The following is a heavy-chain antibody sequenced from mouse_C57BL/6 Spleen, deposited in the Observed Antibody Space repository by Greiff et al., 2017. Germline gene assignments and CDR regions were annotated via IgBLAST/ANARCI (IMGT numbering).Heavy chain of an antibody. CDR3: ARGDYYGSSWLLMDY. D-gene: IGHD1-1*01. V-gene: IGHV1-80*01. J-gene: IGHJ4*01. CDR2: IYPGDGDT. CDR1: GYAFSSYW. Sequence: VQLQQSGAELVKPGASVKISCKASGYAFSSYWMNWVKQRPGKGLEWIGQIYPGDGDTNYNGKCKGKATLTADKSSSTAYMQLSSLTSEDSAVYFCARGDYYGSSWLLMDYWGQGTSVTVSS.